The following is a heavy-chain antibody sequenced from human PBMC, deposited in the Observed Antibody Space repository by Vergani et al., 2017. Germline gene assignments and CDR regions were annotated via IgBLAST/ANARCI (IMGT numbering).Heavy chain of an antibody. CDR3: VRDRGLCAGGRCYTEAWDY. Sequence: EVQLVESGGGLVQPGGSLTLSCAASGFSLSRFWWGWVRQAPEKGLEWVAHISPDGSATSYVDSVKGRFTISRDNTKNTLYLQVRSLRLEDTGVYHCVRDRGLCAGGRCYTEAWDYWGQGTLVTVSS. CDR1: GFSLSRFW. V-gene: IGHV3-7*01. J-gene: IGHJ4*02. CDR2: ISPDGSAT. D-gene: IGHD2-2*02.